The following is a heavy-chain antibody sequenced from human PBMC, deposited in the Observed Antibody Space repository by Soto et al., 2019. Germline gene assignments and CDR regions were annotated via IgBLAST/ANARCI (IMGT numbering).Heavy chain of an antibody. D-gene: IGHD5-18*01. V-gene: IGHV3-64*01. CDR3: ARDQGGSEDTAMVSRQQLVVGGAFDI. J-gene: IGHJ3*02. Sequence: PVGSLRLSCAASGFTFSSYAIHWVRQAPGKGLEYVSAISSNGGSTYYANSVKGRFTISRDNSKNTLYLQMGSLRAEDMAVYYCARDQGGSEDTAMVSRQQLVVGGAFDIWGQGTMVTVSS. CDR2: ISSNGGST. CDR1: GFTFSSYA.